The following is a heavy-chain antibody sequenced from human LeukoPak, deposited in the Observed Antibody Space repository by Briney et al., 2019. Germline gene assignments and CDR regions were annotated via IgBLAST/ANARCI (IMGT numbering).Heavy chain of an antibody. CDR3: ARAEYSSAFDY. CDR1: GYTLTGYY. Sequence: ASVKVSYQASGYTLTGYYMQWVRQAPRHALEWLGRINPNSGGTNYAQKFQGRVTMTRDTSISTAYMELSRLRSDDTAVYYCARAEYSSAFDYWGQGTLVTVSS. V-gene: IGHV1-2*06. CDR2: INPNSGGT. J-gene: IGHJ4*02. D-gene: IGHD6-6*01.